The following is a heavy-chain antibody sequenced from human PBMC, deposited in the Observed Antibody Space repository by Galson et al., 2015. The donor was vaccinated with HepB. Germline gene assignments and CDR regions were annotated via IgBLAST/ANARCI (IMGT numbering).Heavy chain of an antibody. J-gene: IGHJ4*02. CDR2: ISDTGGST. CDR1: GFTFDTYA. Sequence: SLRLSCAASGFTFDTYAMSWVRQAPGKGLEWVSAISDTGGSTYYAGSVKGRFTISRDTSKNTLFLQMNSLRAEDTAVYYCAKERREEFDYWGQGTLVTVSS. CDR3: AKERREEFDY. V-gene: IGHV3-23*01.